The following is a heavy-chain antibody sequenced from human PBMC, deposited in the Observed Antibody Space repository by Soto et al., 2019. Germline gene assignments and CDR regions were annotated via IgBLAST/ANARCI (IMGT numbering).Heavy chain of an antibody. CDR2: IIPTLGIA. Sequence: VQLVQSGAEVKKPGSSVKVSCKASGGTFSSYTISWVRQAPGQVLEWMGRIIPTLGIANYAQKFQGRVTITADKSTSTAYMELSSLRSEDTAVYYCASTQGRTVVTGLWGHGTLVTVSS. V-gene: IGHV1-69*02. J-gene: IGHJ4*01. CDR1: GGTFSSYT. CDR3: ASTQGRTVVTGL. D-gene: IGHD2-15*01.